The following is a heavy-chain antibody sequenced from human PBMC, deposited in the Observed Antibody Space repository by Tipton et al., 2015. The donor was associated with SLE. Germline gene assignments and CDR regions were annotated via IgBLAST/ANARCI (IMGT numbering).Heavy chain of an antibody. J-gene: IGHJ5*02. V-gene: IGHV4-4*07. Sequence: TLSLTCTVSGGSISSYYWSWIRQPAGEGLEWIGRIYTRGSTNYNPSLKSRVTMSVDTSKNQFSLKLSSVTATDTAVYYCARGQFMGYFDGHPPQHKWFDPWGQGTLVTVSS. CDR1: GGSISSYY. CDR2: IYTRGST. CDR3: ARGQFMGYFDGHPPQHKWFDP. D-gene: IGHD3-9*01.